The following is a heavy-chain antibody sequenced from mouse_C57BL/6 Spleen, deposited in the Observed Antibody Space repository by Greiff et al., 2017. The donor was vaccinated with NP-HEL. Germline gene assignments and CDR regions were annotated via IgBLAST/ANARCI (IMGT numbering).Heavy chain of an antibody. CDR1: GFTFSDYY. Sequence: EVQRVESEGGLVQPGSSMKLSCTASGFTFSDYYMAWVRQVPEKGLEWVANINYDGSSTYYLDSLKSRFIISRDNAKNILYLQMSSLKSEDTATYYCARGGYDYDGTWFAYWGQGTLVTVSA. V-gene: IGHV5-16*01. J-gene: IGHJ3*01. CDR3: ARGGYDYDGTWFAY. CDR2: INYDGSST. D-gene: IGHD2-4*01.